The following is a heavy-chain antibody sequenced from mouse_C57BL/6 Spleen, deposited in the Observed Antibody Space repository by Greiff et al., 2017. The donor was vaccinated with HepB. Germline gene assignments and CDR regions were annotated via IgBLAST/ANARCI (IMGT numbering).Heavy chain of an antibody. CDR1: GYTFTSYW. J-gene: IGHJ4*01. D-gene: IGHD2-5*01. V-gene: IGHV1-64*01. Sequence: QVQLQQPGAELVKPGASVKLSCKASGYTFTSYWMHWVKQRPGQGLEWIGMIRPNSGSTNYNEKFKSKATLTVDKSSSTAYMQLSSLTSEDSAVYYCARRDSNYAFYAMDYWGQGTSVTVSS. CDR3: ARRDSNYAFYAMDY. CDR2: IRPNSGST.